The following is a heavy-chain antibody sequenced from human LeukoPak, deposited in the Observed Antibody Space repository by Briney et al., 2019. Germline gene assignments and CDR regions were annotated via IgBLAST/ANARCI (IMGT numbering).Heavy chain of an antibody. J-gene: IGHJ4*02. V-gene: IGHV3-21*04. CDR3: ARDLAWGAFDY. CDR1: GFTFSSYS. CDR2: ISSSSSYI. Sequence: GGSLRLSCAASGFTFSSYSMNWVRQAPGKGLEWVSSISSSSSYIYYADSVKGRFTISRDNSKNTLYLQMNSLRAEDTAVYYCARDLAWGAFDYWGQGTLVTVSS. D-gene: IGHD3-16*01.